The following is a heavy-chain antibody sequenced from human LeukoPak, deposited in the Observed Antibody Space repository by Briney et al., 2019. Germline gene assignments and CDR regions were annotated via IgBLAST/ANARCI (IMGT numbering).Heavy chain of an antibody. J-gene: IGHJ3*02. V-gene: IGHV3-30*04. CDR3: ARPYGSGSRDAFDI. CDR2: ISYDGSIK. D-gene: IGHD3-10*01. CDR1: GFTFSSYF. Sequence: GGSLRLSCAASGFTFSSYFMHWVRQAPGKGLEWVALISYDGSIKFYADSVKGRFTISRDNSKNTLYLHMNSLRAEDTAVYYCARPYGSGSRDAFDIWGQGTMVTVSS.